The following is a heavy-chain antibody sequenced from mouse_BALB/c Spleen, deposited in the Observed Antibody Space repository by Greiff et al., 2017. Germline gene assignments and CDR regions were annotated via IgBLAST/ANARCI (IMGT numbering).Heavy chain of an antibody. V-gene: IGHV1-4*01. CDR3: AKEGITTVVAEGFAY. D-gene: IGHD1-1*01. CDR1: GYTFTSYT. J-gene: IGHJ3*01. Sequence: VQLQQSGAELARPGASVKMSCKASGYTFTSYTMHWVKQRPGQGLEWIGYINPSSGYTNYNQKFKDKATLTADKSSSTAYMQLSSLTSEDSAVYYCAKEGITTVVAEGFAYWGQGTLVTVSA. CDR2: INPSSGYT.